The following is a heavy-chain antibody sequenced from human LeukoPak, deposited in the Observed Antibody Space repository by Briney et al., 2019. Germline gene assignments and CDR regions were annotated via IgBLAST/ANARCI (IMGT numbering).Heavy chain of an antibody. CDR1: GFTFSSYS. CDR2: ISSSSSYI. Sequence: GGSLRLSCAASGFTFSSYSMNWVRRAPGKGLKWVSSISSSSSYIYYADSVKGRFTISRDNAKNSLYLQMNSLRAEDTAVYYCARDGRDGYNDFWGQGTLVTVSS. J-gene: IGHJ4*02. D-gene: IGHD5-24*01. V-gene: IGHV3-21*01. CDR3: ARDGRDGYNDF.